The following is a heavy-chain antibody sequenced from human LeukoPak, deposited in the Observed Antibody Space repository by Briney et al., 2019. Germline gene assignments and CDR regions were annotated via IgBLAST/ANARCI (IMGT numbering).Heavy chain of an antibody. V-gene: IGHV3-30*18. J-gene: IGHJ5*02. D-gene: IGHD6-13*01. CDR2: ISYDGSNK. CDR1: GFTFSSYG. CDR3: AKDRDSSSWTPVGFDP. Sequence: GGSLRLSCAASGFTFSSYGMHWVRQAPGKGLEWVAVISYDGSNKYYADSVKGRFTISRDNSKNTLYLQMNSLRAEDTAVYYCAKDRDSSSWTPVGFDPWGQGTLVTVSS.